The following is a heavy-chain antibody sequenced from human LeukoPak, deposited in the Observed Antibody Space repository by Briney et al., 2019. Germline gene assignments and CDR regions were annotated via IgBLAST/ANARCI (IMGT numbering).Heavy chain of an antibody. CDR1: GLTFSSYS. CDR2: ISFDGGKT. Sequence: GGSLRLSCAASGLTFSSYSMNWVRQAPGKGLEWVAVISFDGGKTTYADSVRGRFTISRDNSKDTLYLQMSGLRGEDTAIYYCAKGSYRDYWGQGTLVSVSS. J-gene: IGHJ4*03. V-gene: IGHV3-30*18. CDR3: AKGSYRDY.